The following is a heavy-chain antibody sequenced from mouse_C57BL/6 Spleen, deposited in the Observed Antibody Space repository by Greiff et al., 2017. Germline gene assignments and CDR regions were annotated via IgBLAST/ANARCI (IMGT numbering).Heavy chain of an antibody. J-gene: IGHJ2*01. Sequence: VQLQQPGAELVRPGSSVKLSCKASGYTFTSYWMDWVKQRPGQGLEWIGNIYPSDSETHYNQKFKDKATLTVDKSSSTAYMQLSSLTSEDSAVYYCARGGANLDYWGQGTTLTVSS. V-gene: IGHV1-61*01. CDR1: GYTFTSYW. CDR3: ARGGANLDY. CDR2: IYPSDSET. D-gene: IGHD1-1*01.